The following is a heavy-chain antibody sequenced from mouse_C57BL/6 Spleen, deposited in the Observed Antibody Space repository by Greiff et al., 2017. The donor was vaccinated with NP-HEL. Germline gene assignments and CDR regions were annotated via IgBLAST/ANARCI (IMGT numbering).Heavy chain of an antibody. CDR3: AKTHDYDSGFAY. Sequence: VQVVESGPGLVQPSQSLSITCTVSGFSLTSYGVHWVRQSPGKGLEWLGVIWRGGSTDYNAAFMSRLSITKDNSKSQVFFKMNSLQADDTAIYYCAKTHDYDSGFAYWGQGTLVTVSA. D-gene: IGHD2-4*01. CDR1: GFSLTSYG. J-gene: IGHJ3*01. CDR2: IWRGGST. V-gene: IGHV2-5*01.